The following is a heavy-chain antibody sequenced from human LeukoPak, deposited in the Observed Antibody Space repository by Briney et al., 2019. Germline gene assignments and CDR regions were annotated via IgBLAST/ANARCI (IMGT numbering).Heavy chain of an antibody. J-gene: IGHJ4*02. CDR1: GGSFSGYY. Sequence: SETLSLTCAVYGGSFSGYYWSWIRQPPGKGLEWIGEINHSGSTNYNPSLKSRVTISVDTSKNQFSLKLSSVTAADTAVYYCARGVGMATITEPRYFDYWGQGTLVTVSS. CDR2: INHSGST. V-gene: IGHV4-34*01. CDR3: ARGVGMATITEPRYFDY. D-gene: IGHD5-24*01.